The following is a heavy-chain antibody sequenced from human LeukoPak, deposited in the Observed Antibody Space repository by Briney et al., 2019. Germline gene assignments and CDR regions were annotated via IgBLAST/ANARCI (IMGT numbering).Heavy chain of an antibody. Sequence: SETLSLTCTVSGGSISYYYWSWIRQPPGKGLEWIGYVYDSGNTDYNPSLKSRLTISVDTPKNQFSLKVTSVTAADTAVYYCARHARPLWLFDYWGQGTLVTVSS. D-gene: IGHD3-10*01. CDR2: VYDSGNT. CDR3: ARHARPLWLFDY. V-gene: IGHV4-59*08. J-gene: IGHJ4*02. CDR1: GGSISYYY.